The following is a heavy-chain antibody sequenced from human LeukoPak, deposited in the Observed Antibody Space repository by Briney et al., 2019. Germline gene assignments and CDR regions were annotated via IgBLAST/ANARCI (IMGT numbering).Heavy chain of an antibody. CDR2: INPNNGAT. Sequence: ASVKVSCKASGYLFAAYHTHWVRQAPGQGLEWMGWINPNNGATSHLQRFEGRVTLTTDTATNTAYMQLSSLRSDDTAVYYCARGRWRYCSGASCPDFDFWGQGTLVIVSS. V-gene: IGHV1-2*02. D-gene: IGHD2-15*01. CDR1: GYLFAAYH. J-gene: IGHJ4*02. CDR3: ARGRWRYCSGASCPDFDF.